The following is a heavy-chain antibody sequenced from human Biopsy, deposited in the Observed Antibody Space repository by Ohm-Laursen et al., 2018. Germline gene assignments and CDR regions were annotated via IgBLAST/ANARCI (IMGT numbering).Heavy chain of an antibody. CDR1: GLTFDDYG. CDR2: IRRNSAII. J-gene: IGHJ6*02. V-gene: IGHV3-9*01. D-gene: IGHD1-26*01. CDR3: ARDRGGARYGMDV. Sequence: SLRLSCTAAGLTFDDYGMHWVRQPPGKGLEWVSGIRRNSAIIDYADSVRGRFTISRDNARRFLFLQMNNLKSEDTAFYYCARDRGGARYGMDVWGRGTTVTVSS.